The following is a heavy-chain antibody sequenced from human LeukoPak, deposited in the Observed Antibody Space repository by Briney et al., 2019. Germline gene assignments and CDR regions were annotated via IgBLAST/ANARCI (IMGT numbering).Heavy chain of an antibody. CDR1: GFTFSSNY. Sequence: GGSLRLSCAASGFTFSSNYMSWVRQAPGKGLEWVSVIYSGGSTYYADSVKGRFTISRDNSKNTLHLQMNSLRAEDTAVYYCAREHGKSGGDCYFDYWGQGTLVTVSS. V-gene: IGHV3-53*01. J-gene: IGHJ4*02. CDR3: AREHGKSGGDCYFDY. CDR2: IYSGGST. D-gene: IGHD2-21*02.